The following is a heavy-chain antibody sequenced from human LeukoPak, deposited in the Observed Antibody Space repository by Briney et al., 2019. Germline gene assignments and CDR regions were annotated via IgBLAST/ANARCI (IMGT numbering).Heavy chain of an antibody. V-gene: IGHV4-59*12. D-gene: IGHD3-10*01. CDR3: ARVITMVRGVKQYYFDY. CDR2: IYYSGST. J-gene: IGHJ4*02. Sequence: SETLSLTCTVSGGSISSYYWSWIRQPSGKGLEWIGYIYYSGSTNYNPSLKSRVTISVDTSKNQFSLKLSSVTAADTAVYYCARVITMVRGVKQYYFDYWGQGTLVTVSS. CDR1: GGSISSYY.